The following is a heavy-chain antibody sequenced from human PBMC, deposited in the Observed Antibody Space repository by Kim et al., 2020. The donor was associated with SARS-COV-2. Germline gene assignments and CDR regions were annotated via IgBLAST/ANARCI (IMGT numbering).Heavy chain of an antibody. CDR3: ARLPDIMPLKAFDI. CDR1: GGSISSYY. J-gene: IGHJ3*02. D-gene: IGHD2-2*01. Sequence: SETLSLTCTVSGGSISSYYWSWIRQPPGKGLEWIGYIYYSGSTNYNPSLKSRVTISVDTSKNQFSLKLSSVTAADTAVYYCARLPDIMPLKAFDIWGQGT. CDR2: IYYSGST. V-gene: IGHV4-59*08.